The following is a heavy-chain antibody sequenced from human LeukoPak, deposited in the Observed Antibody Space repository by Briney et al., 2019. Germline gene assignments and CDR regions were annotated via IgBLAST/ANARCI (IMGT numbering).Heavy chain of an antibody. V-gene: IGHV3-7*01. Sequence: GGSLRLSCAASGFTFCSYWMSWVRQAPGKGLEWVANIKQAGSEKYYVASVKGRFTISRDNAKNSLYLQMNSLRAEDTAVYYCARDDCSSISCYHNWFDPWGQGTLVTVSS. J-gene: IGHJ5*02. CDR2: IKQAGSEK. D-gene: IGHD2-2*01. CDR1: GFTFCSYW. CDR3: ARDDCSSISCYHNWFDP.